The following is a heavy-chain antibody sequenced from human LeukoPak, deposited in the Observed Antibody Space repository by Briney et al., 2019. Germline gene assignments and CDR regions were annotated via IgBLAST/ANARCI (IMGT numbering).Heavy chain of an antibody. D-gene: IGHD3-16*01. Sequence: ASVKVSCKASGYTFTSYGISWVRQAPGQGLEWMGWIIPNSGAAGYAQKFQGRVTMTRDTSINTAYMELSRLRSDDTALYFCARTKIGDPFDYWGQGTLVTVSS. CDR1: GYTFTSYG. CDR2: IIPNSGAA. V-gene: IGHV1-2*02. J-gene: IGHJ4*02. CDR3: ARTKIGDPFDY.